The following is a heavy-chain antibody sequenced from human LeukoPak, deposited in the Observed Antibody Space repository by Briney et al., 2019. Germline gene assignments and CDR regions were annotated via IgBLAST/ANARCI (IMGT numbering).Heavy chain of an antibody. V-gene: IGHV3-7*01. Sequence: PGGSLRLSCAASGFTFSSYWMSWVRQAPGKGLEWVANIKQDGSEKYYVDSVKGRFTISRDNAKNTLYLQMNSLRAEDTAVYYCARDLNYDFPYGMDVWGQGTTVTVSS. CDR3: ARDLNYDFPYGMDV. CDR2: IKQDGSEK. J-gene: IGHJ6*02. D-gene: IGHD3-3*01. CDR1: GFTFSSYW.